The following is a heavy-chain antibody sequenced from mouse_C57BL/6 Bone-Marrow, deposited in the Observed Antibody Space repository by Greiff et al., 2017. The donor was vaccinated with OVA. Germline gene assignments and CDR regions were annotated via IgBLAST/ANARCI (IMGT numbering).Heavy chain of an antibody. CDR3: ARGATAPWFAY. CDR1: GYTFTSYW. CDR2: IHPNSGST. D-gene: IGHD4-1*02. V-gene: IGHV1-64*01. J-gene: IGHJ3*01. Sequence: QVQLQQPGAELVKPGASVKLSCKASGYTFTSYWMQWVKQRPGQGLEWIGMIHPNSGSTNYNEKFKSKATLTVDKSSSTAYMQLSSLTSEDSAVYYCARGATAPWFAYWGQGTLVTVSA.